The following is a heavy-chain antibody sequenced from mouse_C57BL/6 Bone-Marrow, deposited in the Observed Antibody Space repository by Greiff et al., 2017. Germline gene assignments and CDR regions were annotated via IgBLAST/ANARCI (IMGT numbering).Heavy chain of an antibody. D-gene: IGHD1-1*01. J-gene: IGHJ3*01. CDR3: ARYLYGFAY. V-gene: IGHV1-69*01. Sequence: QVQLQQPGAELVMPGASVKLSCKASGYTFTSYWMHWVKQRPGQGLEWIGEIDPSDSYTNYNQKFKGKSTLTVDKSSSTAYMQLSSLTSEDSAVYYCARYLYGFAYWGQGTLVTVSA. CDR2: IDPSDSYT. CDR1: GYTFTSYW.